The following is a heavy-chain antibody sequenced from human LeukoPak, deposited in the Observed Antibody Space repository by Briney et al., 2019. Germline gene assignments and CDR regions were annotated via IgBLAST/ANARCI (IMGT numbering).Heavy chain of an antibody. J-gene: IGHJ4*02. CDR2: IKQDGSIK. V-gene: IGHV3-7*01. Sequence: GGSLRLSCAASGFTFSTYWMSWVRQAPGKGLEWVANIKQDGSIKYHVDSVKGRFTISRDNAKNSLYLQLNSLRAGDTAVYYCATTIRDSPRDYWGQGTLVTVSS. D-gene: IGHD5-12*01. CDR1: GFTFSTYW. CDR3: ATTIRDSPRDY.